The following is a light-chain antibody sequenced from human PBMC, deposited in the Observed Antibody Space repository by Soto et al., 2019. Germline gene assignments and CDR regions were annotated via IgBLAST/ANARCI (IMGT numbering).Light chain of an antibody. Sequence: EIVLTQSPGTLSLSPGERATLSCRASQSVSSSHLAWYQQKPGQAPRLLIYGTSSRATGIPDRFSGSGSGTDFTLTSSRLEPEDFAVDYCEQYGSSLFTGDPGPNVNIK. V-gene: IGKV3-20*01. CDR1: QSVSSSH. CDR2: GTS. J-gene: IGKJ3*01. CDR3: EQYGSSLFT.